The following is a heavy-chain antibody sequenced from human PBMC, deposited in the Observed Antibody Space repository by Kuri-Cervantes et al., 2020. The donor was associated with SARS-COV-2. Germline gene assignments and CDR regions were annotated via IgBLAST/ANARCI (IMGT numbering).Heavy chain of an antibody. CDR3: ASSPKLYCSSTSYRERYCGRDV. CDR1: GFTFSSYD. CDR2: ISYDGSNK. J-gene: IGHJ6*02. Sequence: GESLKISCAASGFTFSSYDMHWVRQAPGKGLEWVAVISYDGSNKYYADSVEGRFTISRDNSKTTLYLQTISMGAEDTAGYYCASSPKLYCSSTSYRERYCGRDVWGQGTMVTVSS. V-gene: IGHV3-30*03. D-gene: IGHD2-2*01.